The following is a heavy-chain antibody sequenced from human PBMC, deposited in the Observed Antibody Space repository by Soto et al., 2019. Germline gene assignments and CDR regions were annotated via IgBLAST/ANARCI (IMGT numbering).Heavy chain of an antibody. CDR1: GYYS. J-gene: IGHJ6*02. CDR2: INAGNGNT. D-gene: IGHD5-12*01. V-gene: IGHV1-3*01. CDR3: ATQSGYSGYDDYYYYGMDV. Sequence: ASVKVSCKASGYYSIHWVRQAPGQRLEWMGWINAGNGNTKYSQKFQGRVTITRDTSASTGYMDLSSLRSEDTAVYYCATQSGYSGYDDYYYYGMDVWG.